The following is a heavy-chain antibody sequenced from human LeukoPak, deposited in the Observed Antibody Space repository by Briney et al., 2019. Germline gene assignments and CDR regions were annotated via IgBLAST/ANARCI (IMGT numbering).Heavy chain of an antibody. Sequence: GESLKISCKGSGYSFTSYWIGWVRQMPGKGLEWMGIIYPGDSDTRYSPSFQGQVTISADKSISTAYLQRSSLKASDTAMYYCARQAGYCSGGSCYLRRHAFDIWGQGTMVTVSS. V-gene: IGHV5-51*01. D-gene: IGHD2-15*01. J-gene: IGHJ3*02. CDR3: ARQAGYCSGGSCYLRRHAFDI. CDR2: IYPGDSDT. CDR1: GYSFTSYW.